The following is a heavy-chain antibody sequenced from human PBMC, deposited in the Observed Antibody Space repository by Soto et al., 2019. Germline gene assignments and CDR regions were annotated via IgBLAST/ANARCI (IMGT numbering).Heavy chain of an antibody. CDR3: ARAWVVVTAPDY. CDR1: RYTLTETS. CDR2: SNAENGNT. Sequence: ASVKVSCKASRYTLTETSIHWVRQAPGIGLEWMGGSNAENGNTIYAQKFQGRVIITRDTSASTAYMELSSLRSEDTAVYYCARAWVVVTAPDYWGQGALVTVSS. D-gene: IGHD2-21*02. V-gene: IGHV1-3*01. J-gene: IGHJ4*02.